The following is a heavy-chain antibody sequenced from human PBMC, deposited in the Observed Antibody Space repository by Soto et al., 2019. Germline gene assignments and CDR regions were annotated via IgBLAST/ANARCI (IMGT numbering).Heavy chain of an antibody. V-gene: IGHV3-23*01. J-gene: IGHJ6*03. CDR2: ISGSGGGT. CDR1: GFTFSTYA. Sequence: EVQLLESGGGLVQPGGSLRLSCAASGFTFSTYAMSWVRQAPGKGLEWVSGISGSGGGTYYADSVKGRFTISRDNSKNTLYLQMNSLRAEDTAVYFCARAPDYHYCQMDVWGKGTTVTVSS. CDR3: ARAPDYHYCQMDV.